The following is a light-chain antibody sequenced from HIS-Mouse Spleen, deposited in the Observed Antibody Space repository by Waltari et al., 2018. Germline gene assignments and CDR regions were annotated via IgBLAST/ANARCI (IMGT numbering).Light chain of an antibody. CDR3: SSYTSSSTEV. Sequence: QSALTQPASVSGSPGQSITIPCTGTSSAVGGYNYVSWYQQHPGKAPKLMIYDVSKRPSGVSNRFSGSKSGNTASLTISGLQAEDEADYYCSSYTSSSTEVFGGGTKLTVL. J-gene: IGLJ2*01. CDR2: DVS. CDR1: SSAVGGYNY. V-gene: IGLV2-14*03.